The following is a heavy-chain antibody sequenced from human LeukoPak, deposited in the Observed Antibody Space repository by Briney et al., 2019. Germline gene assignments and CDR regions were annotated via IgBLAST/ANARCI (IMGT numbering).Heavy chain of an antibody. V-gene: IGHV5-51*01. CDR1: GYSFTSYW. Sequence: GESLKISCKASGYSFTSYWIGWVRQMPGKGLEWMGIIYPGDSDTRYSPSFQGQVTISADKSISTAYLQWSSLKASDTAMYYCARGSGSYYPYYYYMDVWGKGTTVTVSS. CDR2: IYPGDSDT. D-gene: IGHD1-26*01. CDR3: ARGSGSYYPYYYYMDV. J-gene: IGHJ6*03.